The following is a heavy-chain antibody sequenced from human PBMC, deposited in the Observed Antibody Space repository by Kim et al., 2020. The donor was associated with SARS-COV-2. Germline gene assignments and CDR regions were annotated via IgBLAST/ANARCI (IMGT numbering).Heavy chain of an antibody. Sequence: PSLKSRVTISVDTSKNQFSLKLSSVTAADTAVYYCARHPQRSAAGTGRDYWGQGTLVTVSS. CDR3: ARHPQRSAAGTGRDY. V-gene: IGHV4-59*08. D-gene: IGHD6-13*01. J-gene: IGHJ4*02.